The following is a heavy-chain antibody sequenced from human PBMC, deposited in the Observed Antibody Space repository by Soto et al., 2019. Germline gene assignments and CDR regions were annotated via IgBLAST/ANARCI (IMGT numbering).Heavy chain of an antibody. CDR1: GFTFSTYG. J-gene: IGHJ4*02. CDR3: VNHSSRYYHDRTGYYCLDY. D-gene: IGHD3-22*01. Sequence: GGSLRLSCAASGFTFSTYGMHWVRQAPGKGLEWVAVVSYDGSNKYYADSVKGRFTISRDNSKNTLYLQMNSLRAEDTAVYFCVNHSSRYYHDRTGYYCLDYWGQGTMVTVSS. V-gene: IGHV3-30*18. CDR2: VSYDGSNK.